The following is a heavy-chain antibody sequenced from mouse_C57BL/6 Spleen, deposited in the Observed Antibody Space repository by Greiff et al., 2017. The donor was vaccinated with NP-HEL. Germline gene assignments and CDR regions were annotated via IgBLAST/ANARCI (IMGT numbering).Heavy chain of an antibody. D-gene: IGHD1-1*01. CDR3: ARAYYYGSSYWYFDV. Sequence: VQLQQSGPELVKPGASVKISCKASGYAFSSSWMNWVKQRPGKGLEWIGRIYPGDGDTNYNGKFKGKATLTADKSSSTAYMQLSSLTSEDSAVYVCARAYYYGSSYWYFDVWGTGTTVTVSS. CDR2: IYPGDGDT. V-gene: IGHV1-82*01. CDR1: GYAFSSSW. J-gene: IGHJ1*03.